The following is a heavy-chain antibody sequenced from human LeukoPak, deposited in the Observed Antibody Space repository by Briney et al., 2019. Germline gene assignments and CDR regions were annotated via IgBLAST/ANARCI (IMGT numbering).Heavy chain of an antibody. CDR2: ISSSGGST. D-gene: IGHD6-13*01. Sequence: GGSLRLSCAASGFTFSVSVMNWVRQAPGKGLEWVSGISSSGGSTYYADSVKGRFTISRDNHKNTLHLQAISLRAEDTAVYYCAKEGGYSSTWYWGQGTLVTVSS. CDR1: GFTFSVSV. V-gene: IGHV3-23*01. CDR3: AKEGGYSSTWY. J-gene: IGHJ4*02.